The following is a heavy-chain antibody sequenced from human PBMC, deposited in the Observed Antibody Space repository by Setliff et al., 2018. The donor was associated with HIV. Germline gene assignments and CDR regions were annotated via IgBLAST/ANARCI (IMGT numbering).Heavy chain of an antibody. CDR2: MYYDGVTT. CDR1: GFTFSSYS. V-gene: IGHV3-30*03. J-gene: IGHJ4*02. D-gene: IGHD5-12*01. Sequence: PGGSLRLSCAASGFTFSSYSMNWVRQAPGKGLEWVAVMYYDGVTTYYADSVKGRFTISRDNSKNTLFLQMNSLRPEDTAVYYCARGKTWLRFLDYWGQGTLVTVSS. CDR3: ARGKTWLRFLDY.